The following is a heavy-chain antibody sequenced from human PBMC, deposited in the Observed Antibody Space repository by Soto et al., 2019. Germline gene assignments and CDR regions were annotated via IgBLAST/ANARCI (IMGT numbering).Heavy chain of an antibody. D-gene: IGHD2-2*01. V-gene: IGHV1-2*02. CDR1: GYTFPGYY. J-gene: IGHJ3*02. CDR2: INPNSGGT. Sequence: ASVKVSCKASGYTFPGYYMHWVRQAPGQGLEWMGWINPNSGGTNYAQKFQGRVTITADKSTSTAYMELSSLRSEDTAVYYCARVPTGYCSSTSCWQDDAFDIWGQGTMVTVSS. CDR3: ARVPTGYCSSTSCWQDDAFDI.